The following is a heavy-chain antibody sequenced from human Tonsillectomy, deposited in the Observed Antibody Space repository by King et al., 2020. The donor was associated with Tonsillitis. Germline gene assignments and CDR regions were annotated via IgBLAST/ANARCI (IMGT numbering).Heavy chain of an antibody. D-gene: IGHD2-2*01. CDR1: GFTFSSYW. CDR2: IKQDGSEK. V-gene: IGHV3-7*01. CDR3: ARDEWVVVQRLYYYYGMDV. J-gene: IGHJ6*02. Sequence: DVQLVESGGGLVQPGGSLRLSCAASGFTFSSYWMSWVRQAPGKGLEWVANIKQDGSEKYYVDAVKGRFTTSRDNAKNSLYLQMNSLRAEDTAVYYCARDEWVVVQRLYYYYGMDVWGQGTTVTVSS.